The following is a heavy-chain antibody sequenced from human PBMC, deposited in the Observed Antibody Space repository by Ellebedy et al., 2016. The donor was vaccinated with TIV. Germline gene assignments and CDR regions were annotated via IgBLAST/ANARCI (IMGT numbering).Heavy chain of an antibody. CDR3: ARHIKPITPTEYASMGGFDH. V-gene: IGHV4-59*08. CDR2: IHHNGEN. Sequence: SETLPLTCAVSGVSISRDYWSWIRQPPGKRLEWIAYIHHNGENNYNHSLRSRASISIDTSNSQLSLKLTPVTAADTAVYYCARHIKPITPTEYASMGGFDHWGQGTRVTVSS. D-gene: IGHD2-2*01. J-gene: IGHJ4*02. CDR1: GVSISRDY.